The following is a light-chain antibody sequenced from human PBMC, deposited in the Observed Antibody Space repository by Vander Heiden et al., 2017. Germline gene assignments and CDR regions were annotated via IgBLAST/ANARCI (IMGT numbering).Light chain of an antibody. J-gene: IGKJ1*01. CDR2: GAF. CDR3: QQYNNWPPWT. CDR1: QSVSTN. V-gene: IGKV3-15*01. Sequence: EVVMTQSPATLSVSSGERATLSCRASQSVSTNLAWYQQKPGQAPRLLIDGAFTRATGIPARFSGSGCGTEFTLTISSLQSEDFAVYYCQQYNNWPPWTFGQGTKVEIK.